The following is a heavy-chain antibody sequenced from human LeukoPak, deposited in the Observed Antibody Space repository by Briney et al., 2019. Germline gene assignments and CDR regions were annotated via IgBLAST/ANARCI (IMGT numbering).Heavy chain of an antibody. CDR3: ATSGGFNSPRHY. Sequence: KPSETLSLTCSVSGDSISSYFWAWIRQPPGKGLEWIGYVCYNGSTNYNPSLRNRVAIPIDTSKNQFSLKLSSATAADTAVYYCATSGGFNSPRHYWGRGTLVIVSS. D-gene: IGHD3-16*01. J-gene: IGHJ4*02. CDR1: GDSISSYF. CDR2: VCYNGST. V-gene: IGHV4-59*01.